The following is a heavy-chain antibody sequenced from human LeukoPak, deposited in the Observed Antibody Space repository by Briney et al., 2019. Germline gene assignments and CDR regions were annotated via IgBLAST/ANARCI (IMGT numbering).Heavy chain of an antibody. CDR1: GFTFSNYR. D-gene: IGHD5-12*01. V-gene: IGHV3-21*01. Sequence: GGSLRLSCAASGFTFSNYRMNWARQAPGMGLEWVSSISGGSGYIYYADSVKGRFTISRDNAKNSLYLQMNSLRAEDTAVYYCARFSGYNSFDFWGQGTLVTVSS. J-gene: IGHJ4*02. CDR3: ARFSGYNSFDF. CDR2: ISGGSGYI.